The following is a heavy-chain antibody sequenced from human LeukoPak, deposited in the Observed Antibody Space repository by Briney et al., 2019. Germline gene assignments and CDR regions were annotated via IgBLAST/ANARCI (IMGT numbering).Heavy chain of an antibody. D-gene: IGHD2-2*01. CDR2: ISSSGSTI. V-gene: IGHV3-11*01. CDR3: ASSVDQLPWDY. J-gene: IGHJ4*02. Sequence: GGSLRLSCAASGFTYSSYAMSWIRQAPGKGLEWVSYISSSGSTIYYADSVKGRFTISRDNAKNSLYLQMNSLRAEDTAVYYCASSVDQLPWDYWGQGTLVTVSS. CDR1: GFTYSSYA.